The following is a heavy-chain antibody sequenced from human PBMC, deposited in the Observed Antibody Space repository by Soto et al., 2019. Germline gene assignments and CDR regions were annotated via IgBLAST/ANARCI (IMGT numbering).Heavy chain of an antibody. Sequence: SDPTLVNPSQTLTLTCLFSGFSLSTPGEGVGWIRRPPAKALEWLALIYWDDDNRYSPSLKSRLAITQDTSNNQVDRTMSHWEPVDTATYCSLYRAGPLRGGYYFDSWGQGTLVTVSS. CDR1: GFSLSTPGEG. CDR3: LYRAGPLRGGYYFDS. V-gene: IGHV2-5*02. D-gene: IGHD4-17*01. J-gene: IGHJ4*02. CDR2: IYWDDDN.